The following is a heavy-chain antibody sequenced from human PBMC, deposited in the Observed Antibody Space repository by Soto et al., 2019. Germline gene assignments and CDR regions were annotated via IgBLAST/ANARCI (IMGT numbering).Heavy chain of an antibody. CDR1: GGSISSGGYY. D-gene: IGHD4-4*01. CDR3: ARGILLTTYYYYYGMDV. V-gene: IGHV4-31*02. J-gene: IGHJ6*02. Sequence: SETLYVTXTVSGGSISSGGYYGSWIRQHPGKGLEWIGYIYYSGSTYYNPSLKSRVTISVDTSKNQFSLKLSSVTAADTAVYYCARGILLTTYYYYYGMDVWGQGTTVTVSS. CDR2: IYYSGST.